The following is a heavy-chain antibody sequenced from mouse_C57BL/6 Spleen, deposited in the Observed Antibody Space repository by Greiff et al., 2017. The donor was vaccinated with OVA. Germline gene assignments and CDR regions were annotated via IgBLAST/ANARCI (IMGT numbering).Heavy chain of an antibody. CDR1: GYTFTSYW. CDR3: ARTGEDYYAMDY. V-gene: IGHV1-64*01. J-gene: IGHJ4*01. Sequence: QVQLQQPGAELVKPGASVKLSCKASGYTFTSYWMHWVKQRPGQGLEWIGMIHPNSGSTNYNEKFKSKATLTVDKSSSTAYMQLSSLTSEDSAVYYCARTGEDYYAMDYWGQGTSVTVSS. CDR2: IHPNSGST.